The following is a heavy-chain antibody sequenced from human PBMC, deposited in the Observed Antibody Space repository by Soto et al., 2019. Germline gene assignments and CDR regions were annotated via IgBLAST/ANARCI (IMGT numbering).Heavy chain of an antibody. D-gene: IGHD6-6*01. CDR1: GGSISSSSYY. CDR2: IYYSGST. V-gene: IGHV4-39*01. Sequence: SETLSLTCTVSGGSISSSSYYWGWIRQPPGKGLEWIGSIYYSGSTYYNPSIKSRVTISVDTSKNQFSLKLSSVTAADTAVYYCASRRTSYPAYGMDVWGQGTTVTVSS. CDR3: ASRRTSYPAYGMDV. J-gene: IGHJ6*02.